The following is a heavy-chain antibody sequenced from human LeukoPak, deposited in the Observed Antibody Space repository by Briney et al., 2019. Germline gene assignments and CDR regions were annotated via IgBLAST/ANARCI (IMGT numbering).Heavy chain of an antibody. J-gene: IGHJ6*02. V-gene: IGHV4-59*08. Sequence: SETLSLTCTVSGGSISSYYWSWIRQPPGKGLEWIGYIYYSGSTNYNPSLKSRVTISVDTSKNQFSLKLSSVTAADTAVYYCARCGRRYISSWEYYYGMDVWGQGTTVTVSS. CDR3: ARCGRRYISSWEYYYGMDV. CDR2: IYYSGST. CDR1: GGSISSYY. D-gene: IGHD6-13*01.